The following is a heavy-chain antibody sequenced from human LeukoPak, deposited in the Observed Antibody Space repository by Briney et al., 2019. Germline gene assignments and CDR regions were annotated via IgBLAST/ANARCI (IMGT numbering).Heavy chain of an antibody. D-gene: IGHD1-26*01. J-gene: IGHJ3*02. CDR2: INSDGSTT. CDR1: GFTFSSYW. CDR3: ARAGVAGATIALDI. Sequence: GGSLRLSCAASGFTFSSYWMHWVRQAPGKGLVWVSRINSDGSTTTYADSVKGRFTISRDNAKNTLYLQMNSLRVEDTAVYYCARAGVAGATIALDIWGQGTMGTVSS. V-gene: IGHV3-74*01.